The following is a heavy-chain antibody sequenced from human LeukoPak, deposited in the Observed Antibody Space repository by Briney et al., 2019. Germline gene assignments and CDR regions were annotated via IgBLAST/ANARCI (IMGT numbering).Heavy chain of an antibody. CDR3: ARGLDYCSSTSCYGLYCDY. CDR1: GGSISSGGYY. V-gene: IGHV4-30-2*01. CDR2: IYHSGST. D-gene: IGHD2-2*01. J-gene: IGHJ4*02. Sequence: SETLSLTCTVSGGSISSGGYYWSWIRQPPGKGLEWIGYIYHSGSTYYNPSLKSRVTISVDRSKNQFSLKLSSVTAADTAVYYCARGLDYCSSTSCYGLYCDYWGQGTLVTVSS.